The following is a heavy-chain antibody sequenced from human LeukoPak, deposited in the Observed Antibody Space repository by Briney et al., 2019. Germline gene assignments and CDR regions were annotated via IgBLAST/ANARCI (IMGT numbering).Heavy chain of an antibody. V-gene: IGHV4-59*01. D-gene: IGHD7-27*01. CDR3: ASNTGTVFDY. CDR1: GDFITAYY. CDR2: IYYSGST. J-gene: IGHJ4*02. Sequence: KSSETLSLTCTVSGDFITAYYWSWIRQPPGKGLEWIGYIYYSGSTEYNPSLRSRVTISLEMSKHQFSLNLTSATAADTAVYYCASNTGTVFDYWGQGALVTVSS.